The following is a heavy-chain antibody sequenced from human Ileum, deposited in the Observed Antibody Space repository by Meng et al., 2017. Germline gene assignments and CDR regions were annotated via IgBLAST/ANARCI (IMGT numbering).Heavy chain of an antibody. Sequence: QVQRQESGPGLGAPSGALSLPCTVSGGSISSSFYWSWVRQSPGKGLEWIGQIYLAGSPNYNPSLESRVTISVDKSKNQFSLRLTSVTAADTAIFYCVRHGGKYFDSWGQGTLVTVSS. J-gene: IGHJ4*02. V-gene: IGHV4-4*02. CDR2: IYLAGSP. D-gene: IGHD2-15*01. CDR1: GGSISSSFY. CDR3: VRHGGKYFDS.